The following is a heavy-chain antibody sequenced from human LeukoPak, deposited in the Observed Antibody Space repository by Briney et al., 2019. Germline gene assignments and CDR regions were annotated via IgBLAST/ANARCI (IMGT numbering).Heavy chain of an antibody. Sequence: SETLSLTCTVSGGSISSGGYYWSWIRQHPGKGLEWIGYIYYSGSTYYNPSLKSRVTISVDTSKNQFSLKLNSVTAADTAVYYCAREGYSSSWTHYYYMDVWGKGTTVTVSS. CDR2: IYYSGST. V-gene: IGHV4-31*03. J-gene: IGHJ6*03. CDR1: GGSISSGGYY. D-gene: IGHD6-13*01. CDR3: AREGYSSSWTHYYYMDV.